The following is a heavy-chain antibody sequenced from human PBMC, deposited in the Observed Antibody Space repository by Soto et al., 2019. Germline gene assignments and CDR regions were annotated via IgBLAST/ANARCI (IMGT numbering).Heavy chain of an antibody. CDR1: GYTFTSYG. CDR3: ARDKLRYFDWLSDYYYGMDV. V-gene: IGHV1-18*01. CDR2: ISAYNGNT. D-gene: IGHD3-9*01. Sequence: QVQLVQSGAEVKKPGASVKVSCKASGYTFTSYGISWVRQAPGQGLEWMGWISAYNGNTNYAQKLQGRVTMTTDTSTSTAYMELRSLRSDDTAVYYCARDKLRYFDWLSDYYYGMDVWGQGTTVTVSS. J-gene: IGHJ6*02.